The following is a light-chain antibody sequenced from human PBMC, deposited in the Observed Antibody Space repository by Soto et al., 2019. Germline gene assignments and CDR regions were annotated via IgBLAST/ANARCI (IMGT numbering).Light chain of an antibody. CDR2: AAS. V-gene: IGKV1-12*01. CDR3: QHAYSFPRVT. Sequence: DIQMTQSPSSVSASVGDRVTITCRASQDIGSRLAWYRNKPGKAPELLIYAASTLQSGVPSRFSGSGSGTDFTLTISSLQPEDFATYYCQHAYSFPRVTFGPGTKV. J-gene: IGKJ3*01. CDR1: QDIGSR.